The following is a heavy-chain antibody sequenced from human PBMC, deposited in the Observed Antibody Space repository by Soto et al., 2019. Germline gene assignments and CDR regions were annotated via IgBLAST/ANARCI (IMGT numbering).Heavy chain of an antibody. V-gene: IGHV2-5*02. CDR1: GFSLTTSGVG. Sequence: QITLNESGPTQVKPRQTLTLTCTFSGFSLTTSGVGVGWIRQSPGKAPEWLALIYWDDDKRYSPSLKSRLTITKDTSKNQVVLTMADLDPADTATYYCAHRVLRTVFGLVTTTAIYFDFWCQGTPVAVYS. D-gene: IGHD3-3*01. CDR2: IYWDDDK. CDR3: AHRVLRTVFGLVTTTAIYFDF. J-gene: IGHJ4*02.